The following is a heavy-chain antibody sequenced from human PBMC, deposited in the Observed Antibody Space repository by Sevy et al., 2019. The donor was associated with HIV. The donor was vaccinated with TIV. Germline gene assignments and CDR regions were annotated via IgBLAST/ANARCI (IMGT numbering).Heavy chain of an antibody. J-gene: IGHJ4*02. V-gene: IGHV3-11*01. Sequence: GGSLRLSCAASGFTFSDYYMTWIRRAPGKGLEWVSCRSSSGSTISNADFVKGRFTISRDNAKNSLFLQMNSLRAEDTAVYYCARVENLEWSPNSPDYFDYWGQGTLVTVSS. CDR3: ARVENLEWSPNSPDYFDY. CDR1: GFTFSDYY. D-gene: IGHD3-3*01. CDR2: RSSSGSTI.